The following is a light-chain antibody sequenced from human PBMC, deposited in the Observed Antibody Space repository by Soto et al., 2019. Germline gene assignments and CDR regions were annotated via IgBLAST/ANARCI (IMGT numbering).Light chain of an antibody. Sequence: ASVGDRVTITCRASQGISSYLAWYQQTPGKAPKLLIYASSTLQSGVPSRFSGSGSGTEFTLTISSLQPEDFATYYCQQLNTFPVTFGQGTRLEIK. V-gene: IGKV1-9*01. CDR3: QQLNTFPVT. CDR1: QGISSY. J-gene: IGKJ5*01. CDR2: ASS.